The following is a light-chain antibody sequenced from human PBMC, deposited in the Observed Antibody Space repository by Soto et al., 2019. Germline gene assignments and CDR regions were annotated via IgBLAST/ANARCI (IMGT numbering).Light chain of an antibody. Sequence: AIRVSKSASSFSASTGDRVTMPCRASQGISSYLAWYQQKPGRAPKLLIYAASTLQSGVPSRFSGSGSGTDFTLTISCLQSEDFATYYCQQYYSYPRTFSQGTKVDIK. V-gene: IGKV1-8*01. CDR1: QGISSY. CDR2: AAS. CDR3: QQYYSYPRT. J-gene: IGKJ1*01.